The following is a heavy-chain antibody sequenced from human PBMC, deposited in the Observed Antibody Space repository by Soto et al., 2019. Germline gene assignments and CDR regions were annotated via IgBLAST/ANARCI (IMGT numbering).Heavy chain of an antibody. V-gene: IGHV4-31*03. J-gene: IGHJ4*02. CDR1: GDSISSGGYY. CDR2: IYYSGST. Sequence: SETLSLTCTVSGDSISSGGYYWSWIRQHPGKGLEWIGYIYYSGSTYYNPSLKSRVTISVDTSKNQFSLKLSSVTAADTAVYYCARDRGDYGSGSYLDYWGQGTLVTVSS. CDR3: ARDRGDYGSGSYLDY. D-gene: IGHD3-10*01.